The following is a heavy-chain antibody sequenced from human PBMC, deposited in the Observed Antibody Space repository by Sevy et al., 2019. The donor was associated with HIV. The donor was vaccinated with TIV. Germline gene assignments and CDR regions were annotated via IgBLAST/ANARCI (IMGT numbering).Heavy chain of an antibody. D-gene: IGHD6-13*01. CDR1: GFTFSSYD. Sequence: GGSLRLSCAASGFTFSSYDMHWVRQATGKGLEWVSAIGTAGDPYYPGSVKGRFTISRENAKNSLYLQMNSLRAGDTAGYYCARAGGYSSSWYGDYYYGMDVWGQGTTVTVSS. J-gene: IGHJ6*02. CDR3: ARAGGYSSSWYGDYYYGMDV. V-gene: IGHV3-13*05. CDR2: IGTAGDP.